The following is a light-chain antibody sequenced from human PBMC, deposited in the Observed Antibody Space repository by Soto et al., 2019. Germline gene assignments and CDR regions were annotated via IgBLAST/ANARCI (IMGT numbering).Light chain of an antibody. CDR1: LSVSTN. CDR2: DAS. Sequence: EIVLTQSPATLSLSPGERAILSCRASLSVSTNLAWYQQKPGQAPRLFIFDASNRATGIPARFSGSGSGTDFTLTISSLEPEDFAVYCCQQRSNWPLTFGGGTKVESK. V-gene: IGKV3-11*01. J-gene: IGKJ4*01. CDR3: QQRSNWPLT.